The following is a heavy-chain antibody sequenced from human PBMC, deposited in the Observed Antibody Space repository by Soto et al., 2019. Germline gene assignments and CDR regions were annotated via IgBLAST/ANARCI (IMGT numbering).Heavy chain of an antibody. J-gene: IGHJ5*02. V-gene: IGHV4-30-4*01. CDR3: AREAAGDNWFDP. CDR2: IYYSGST. Sequence: SETLSLTCTVSGVSISSGGYYWSWIRQPPGKGLEWIGYIYYSGSTYYNPSLKSRVTISVDTSKNQFSLKLSSVTAADTAVYYCAREAAGDNWFDPWGQGTLVTVSS. CDR1: GVSISSGGYY. D-gene: IGHD6-13*01.